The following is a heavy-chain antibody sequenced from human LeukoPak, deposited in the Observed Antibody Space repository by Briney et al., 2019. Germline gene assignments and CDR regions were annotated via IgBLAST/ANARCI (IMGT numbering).Heavy chain of an antibody. CDR2: IYPDDSDT. CDR1: GYSFTNYW. CDR3: AIGGDSSTSCYRCFNY. V-gene: IGHV5-51*01. Sequence: GESLKISCEGSGYSFTNYWIGWVRQVPGKGLEWMGIIYPDDSDTRYSPSFQGQVTISADKSIGTAYLQWRSLKASDTAMYYCAIGGDSSTSCYRCFNYWGQGTLVTVSS. J-gene: IGHJ4*02. D-gene: IGHD2-2*01.